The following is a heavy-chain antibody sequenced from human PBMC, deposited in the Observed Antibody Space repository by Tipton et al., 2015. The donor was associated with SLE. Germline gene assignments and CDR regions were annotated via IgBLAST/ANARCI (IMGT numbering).Heavy chain of an antibody. J-gene: IGHJ5*01. CDR2: IKEDGGEK. V-gene: IGHV3-7*01. Sequence: LVQSGGGLVQPGESLRLTCVASGFTFSSYWMDWVRQAPGKGLEWVANIKEDGGEKHYVDSVKGRFTISRDNAKNSVFLQLNSLRTEDTAIYYCARELDSWGQGTLVTVSS. CDR1: GFTFSSYW. CDR3: ARELDS.